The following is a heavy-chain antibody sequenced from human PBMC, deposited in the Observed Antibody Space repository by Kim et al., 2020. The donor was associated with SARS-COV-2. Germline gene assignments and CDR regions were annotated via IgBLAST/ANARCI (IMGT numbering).Heavy chain of an antibody. D-gene: IGHD3-10*01. V-gene: IGHV3-21*01. CDR1: GFTFSSYS. J-gene: IGHJ3*02. CDR3: ARDPSTMVRGDPHAFDI. CDR2: ISSSSSYI. Sequence: GGSLRLSCAASGFTFSSYSMNWVRQAPGKGLEWVSSISSSSSYIYYADSVKGRFTISRDNAKNSLYLQMNSLRAEDTAVYYCARDPSTMVRGDPHAFDIWGQGTMVTVSS.